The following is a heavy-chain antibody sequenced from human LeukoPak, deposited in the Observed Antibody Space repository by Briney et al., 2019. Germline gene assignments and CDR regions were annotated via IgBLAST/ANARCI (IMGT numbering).Heavy chain of an antibody. Sequence: SETLSLTCAVSGGSISSYYWSWIRQPPGKGLEWIGYIYYSGSTNYNPSLKSRVTISVDTSKNQFSLKLSSVTAADTAVYYCARAYYYYFDYWGQGTLVTVSS. J-gene: IGHJ4*02. CDR1: GGSISSYY. CDR2: IYYSGST. D-gene: IGHD3-10*01. CDR3: ARAYYYYFDY. V-gene: IGHV4-59*01.